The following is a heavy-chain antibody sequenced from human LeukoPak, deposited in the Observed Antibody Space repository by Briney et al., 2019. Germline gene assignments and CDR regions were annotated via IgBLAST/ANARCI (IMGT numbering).Heavy chain of an antibody. CDR1: GGSFSGYY. CDR2: INHSGST. J-gene: IGHJ6*03. CDR3: ASGTVSSGYYYRYYYYMDV. V-gene: IGHV4-34*01. Sequence: SETLSLTCAVYGGSFSGYYWSWIRQPPGKGLEWIGEINHSGSTNYNPSLKSRVTISVDTSKNQFSLKLSSVTAADTAVYYCASGTVSSGYYYRYYYYMDVWGKGITVTVSS. D-gene: IGHD3-22*01.